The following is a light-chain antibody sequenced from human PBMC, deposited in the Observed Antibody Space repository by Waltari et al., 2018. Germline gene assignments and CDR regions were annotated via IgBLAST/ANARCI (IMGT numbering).Light chain of an antibody. J-gene: IGLJ3*02. CDR2: EFN. V-gene: IGLV2-8*01. Sequence: QSALTQPPPASGSLGQSVAMSCPRTGRYVGRYNYFSWYQQYPGKAPKLMIYEFNKRPSGVPDRFSGSKSGNTASLTVSGLQAEDEADYYCGSYAGANLWVLGGGTKLTVL. CDR3: GSYAGANLWV. CDR1: GRYVGRYNY.